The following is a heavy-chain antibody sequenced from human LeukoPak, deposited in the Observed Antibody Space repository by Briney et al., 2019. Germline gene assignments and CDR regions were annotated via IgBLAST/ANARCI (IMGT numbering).Heavy chain of an antibody. CDR1: GFTFSSYA. V-gene: IGHV3-23*01. Sequence: GGSLRLSCAASGFTFSSYAMSWVRQAPGKGLERVSAISGSGGSTYYADSVKGRFTISRDNSKNTLYLQMNSLRAEDTAVYYCAKDTFRIVGATSPDYWGQGTLVTVSS. D-gene: IGHD1-26*01. CDR2: ISGSGGST. J-gene: IGHJ4*02. CDR3: AKDTFRIVGATSPDY.